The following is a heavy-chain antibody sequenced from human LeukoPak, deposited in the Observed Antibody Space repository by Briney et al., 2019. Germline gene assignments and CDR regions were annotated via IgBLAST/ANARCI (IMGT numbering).Heavy chain of an antibody. Sequence: GGSLRLSCAASGFTFSSYAMSWVRQAPGKGLEWVSAISGSGGSTYYADSVKGRFTISRDNSKNTLYLQMNSPRAEDTAVYYCAKVYGYYDSSGYYLEGYFDYWGQGTLVTVSS. V-gene: IGHV3-23*01. CDR1: GFTFSSYA. J-gene: IGHJ4*02. CDR2: ISGSGGST. CDR3: AKVYGYYDSSGYYLEGYFDY. D-gene: IGHD3-22*01.